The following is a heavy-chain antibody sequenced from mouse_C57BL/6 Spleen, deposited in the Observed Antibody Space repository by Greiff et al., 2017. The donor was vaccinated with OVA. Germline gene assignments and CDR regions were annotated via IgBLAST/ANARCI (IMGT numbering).Heavy chain of an antibody. CDR3: ARGDYGSSSYYFDY. Sequence: QVQLQQSGPGLVQPSQSLSITCTVSGFSFTSYGVHWVRQSPGKGLEWLGVIWSGGSTDYNAAFISSLSISKDNSKSQVFFKMNSLQADDTAIYYCARGDYGSSSYYFDYWGQGTTLTVSS. V-gene: IGHV2-2*01. D-gene: IGHD1-1*01. CDR1: GFSFTSYG. J-gene: IGHJ2*01. CDR2: IWSGGST.